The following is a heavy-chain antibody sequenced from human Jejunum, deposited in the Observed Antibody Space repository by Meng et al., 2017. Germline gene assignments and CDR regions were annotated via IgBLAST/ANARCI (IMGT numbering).Heavy chain of an antibody. J-gene: IGHJ3*02. Sequence: GESLKISCKGSGYSFASQWLGWVRQMPGKGLEWMGIIYPGNSDTRYSPSFQGQVTISADRSISTTYLQWSSLKASDTAMYYCAAGLAYCGGVCSGAFDIWGQGTMVTVSS. CDR3: AAGLAYCGGVCSGAFDI. CDR1: GYSFASQW. V-gene: IGHV5-51*01. CDR2: IYPGNSDT. D-gene: IGHD2-21*02.